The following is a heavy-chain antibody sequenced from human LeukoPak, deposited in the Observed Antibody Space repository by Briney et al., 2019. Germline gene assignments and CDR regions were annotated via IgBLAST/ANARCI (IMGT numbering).Heavy chain of an antibody. D-gene: IGHD2-15*01. CDR2: IKLDGSEK. CDR1: GFTFSDYY. CDR3: ATVAGDCSGGRCYLLRFDY. Sequence: GGSLRLSCAASGFTFSDYYMSWIRQAPGKGLEWVANIKLDGSEKDYVDSVKGRFTISRDNAKNSLYLQMNSLRGDDTAVYYCATVAGDCSGGRCYLLRFDYWGQGTLVTVSS. V-gene: IGHV3-7*01. J-gene: IGHJ4*02.